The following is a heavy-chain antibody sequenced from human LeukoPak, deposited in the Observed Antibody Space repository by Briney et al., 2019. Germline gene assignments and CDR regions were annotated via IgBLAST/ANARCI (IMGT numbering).Heavy chain of an antibody. CDR3: ARDYCSSTSCLFDY. Sequence: GASVKVSCKASGYTFTGCHMHWVRQAPGQGLEWMGRINPNTGGTDYAQKFQGRVTMTRDTSISTAYMDLSRLRSDDTAVYYCARDYCSSTSCLFDYWGQGTLVTVSS. J-gene: IGHJ4*02. D-gene: IGHD2-2*01. CDR1: GYTFTGCH. V-gene: IGHV1-2*06. CDR2: INPNTGGT.